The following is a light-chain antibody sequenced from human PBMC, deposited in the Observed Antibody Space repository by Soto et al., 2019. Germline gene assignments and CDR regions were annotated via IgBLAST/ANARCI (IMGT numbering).Light chain of an antibody. V-gene: IGKV3-11*01. Sequence: DIEMTQSPSILSASPGDRATLSCRASQGVSSYFAWYQQKPGKAPRLLIYTASSRASGVPSRFSGSGSGTDFTLTISSLQPEDFAVYYCQQPRSFPVTFGGGTKVEI. CDR3: QQPRSFPVT. CDR2: TAS. J-gene: IGKJ4*01. CDR1: QGVSSY.